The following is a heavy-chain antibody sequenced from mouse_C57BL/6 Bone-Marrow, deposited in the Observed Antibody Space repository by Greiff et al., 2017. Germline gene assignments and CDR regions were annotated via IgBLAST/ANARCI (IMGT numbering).Heavy chain of an antibody. CDR2: ISSGSSTI. CDR1: GFTFSDYG. CDR3: ARDYYDYSWYFDV. Sequence: DVMLVESGGGLVKPGGSLKLSCAASGFTFSDYGMHWVRQAPEKGLEWVAYISSGSSTIYYADTVKGRFTISRDNAKNTRFLQMTSLRSEDTAMYYCARDYYDYSWYFDVWGTGTTVTVSS. J-gene: IGHJ1*03. V-gene: IGHV5-17*01. D-gene: IGHD2-4*01.